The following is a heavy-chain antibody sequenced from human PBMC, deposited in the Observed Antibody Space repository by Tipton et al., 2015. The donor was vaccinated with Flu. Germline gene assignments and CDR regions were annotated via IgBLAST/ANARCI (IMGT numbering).Heavy chain of an antibody. V-gene: IGHV1-46*01. CDR3: ARAGRRWIGELYTGDGWCDR. CDR1: GYTFSNHY. Sequence: QVQLVQSGAEVKKPGASVKLSCTASGYTFSNHYMHWVRQAPGQGLEWLGIINISAGKTDYAQKFRGRVTMTRDTSTGTVYMELRSLTSEDTAVYYCARAGRRWIGELYTGDGWCDRWGQGARVSVSS. J-gene: IGHJ5*02. CDR2: INISAGKT. D-gene: IGHD3-10*01.